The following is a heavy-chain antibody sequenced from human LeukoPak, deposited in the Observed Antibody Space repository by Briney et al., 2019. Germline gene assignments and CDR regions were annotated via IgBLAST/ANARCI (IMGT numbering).Heavy chain of an antibody. J-gene: IGHJ4*02. Sequence: ASVKVSCKASGYTFTNYAMNWVRQAPGQGLEWMGWIHPSTGNPTYAQGFTGRFVFSLDTSVSTTYLQISSLKAEDTAVYFCARGVGSGYTDYWGQGALVTVSS. CDR1: GYTFTNYA. CDR2: IHPSTGNP. CDR3: ARGVGSGYTDY. V-gene: IGHV7-4-1*02. D-gene: IGHD3-22*01.